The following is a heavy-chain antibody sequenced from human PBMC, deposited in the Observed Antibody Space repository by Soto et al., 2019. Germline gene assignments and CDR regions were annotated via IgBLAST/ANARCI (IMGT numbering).Heavy chain of an antibody. Sequence: EVQLVESGGGLVQPGGSLRLSCAASGFIFRKYDMNCVRQAPGKGLEWISHISSGLNTIYYADSVKGRFTIYRDNARNSLYLQMDSLRAEDTAVYYCARDYSGRYHDGFDRWGQGTMVTVSS. CDR2: ISSGLNTI. J-gene: IGHJ3*01. D-gene: IGHD1-26*01. CDR3: ARDYSGRYHDGFDR. CDR1: GFIFRKYD. V-gene: IGHV3-48*01.